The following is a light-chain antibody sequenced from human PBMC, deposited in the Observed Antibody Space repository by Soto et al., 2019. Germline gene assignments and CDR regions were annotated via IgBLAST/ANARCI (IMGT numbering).Light chain of an antibody. CDR2: GAS. CDR1: QGINNF. Sequence: DIQMTQSPSSLSASVGDRVTMTCRASQGINNFLAWYQQRPGKVPKLLIYGASTLQSGVPSRFSGSGSGTEFTLTISSLQPDDFATYYCQHYNSYSEAFGQGTKVDIK. V-gene: IGKV1-27*01. CDR3: QHYNSYSEA. J-gene: IGKJ1*01.